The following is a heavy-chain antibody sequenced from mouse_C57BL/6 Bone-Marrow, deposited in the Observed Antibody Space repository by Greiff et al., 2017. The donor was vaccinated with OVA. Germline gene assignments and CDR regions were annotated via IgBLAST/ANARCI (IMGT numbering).Heavy chain of an antibody. V-gene: IGHV1-72*01. J-gene: IGHJ4*01. CDR1: GYTFTSYW. Sequence: VKLLESGAELVKPGASVKLSCKASGYTFTSYWMHWVKQRPGRGLEWIGRIDPNSGGTKYNEKFKSKATLTGDKPSSTAYMQLSSLTSEDSAVYYCARVWLGGYYYYAMDDWGQGTSVTVSS. D-gene: IGHD2-3*01. CDR3: ARVWLGGYYYYAMDD. CDR2: IDPNSGGT.